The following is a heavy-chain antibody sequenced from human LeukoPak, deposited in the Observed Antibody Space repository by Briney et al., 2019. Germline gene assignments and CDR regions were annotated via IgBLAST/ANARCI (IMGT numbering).Heavy chain of an antibody. CDR2: MNPNSGNT. CDR1: GYTFTSYD. CDR3: ARVVYSSSSDAFDI. D-gene: IGHD6-6*01. Sequence: RASVKVSCKASGYTFTSYDINWVRQATGQGLEWMGWMNPNSGNTGYAQKFQGRVTITRNTSISTAYMELSSLRSEDTAVYYCARVVYSSSSDAFDIWGQGTMVTVSS. J-gene: IGHJ3*02. V-gene: IGHV1-8*03.